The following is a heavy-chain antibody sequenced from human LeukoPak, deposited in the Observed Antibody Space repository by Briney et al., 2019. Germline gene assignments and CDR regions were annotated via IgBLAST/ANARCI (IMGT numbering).Heavy chain of an antibody. CDR3: ARGRSQMDV. J-gene: IGHJ6*02. CDR1: GYTFTIYY. Sequence: ASVKVSCRACGYTFTIYYIHWVRQAPGQGLVWMGIINPSGGSTTYAQNFQGRVTMTRDTSTSTVYMELSRLRSEDTAVYYCARGRSQMDVWGQGTTVTVSS. V-gene: IGHV1-46*01. CDR2: INPSGGST.